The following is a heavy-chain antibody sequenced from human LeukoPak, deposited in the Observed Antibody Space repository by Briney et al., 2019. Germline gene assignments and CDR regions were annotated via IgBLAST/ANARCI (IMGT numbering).Heavy chain of an antibody. Sequence: GESLKISCKGPGHRFTNYWIGWVRQMPGKGLEWMGIIYPGDSDTRYSPSFQGQVTISADKSINTAYLQWGSLKASDTAMYYCARRGSYDSSGHFYFDYWGQGTLVTVSS. CDR1: GHRFTNYW. CDR2: IYPGDSDT. D-gene: IGHD3-22*01. J-gene: IGHJ4*02. V-gene: IGHV5-51*01. CDR3: ARRGSYDSSGHFYFDY.